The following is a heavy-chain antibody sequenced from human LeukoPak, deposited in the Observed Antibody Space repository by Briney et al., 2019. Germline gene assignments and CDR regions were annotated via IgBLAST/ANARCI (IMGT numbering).Heavy chain of an antibody. J-gene: IGHJ3*02. CDR1: GDSISSSSSY. CDR2: IYYSGST. Sequence: SETLSLTCTVSGDSISSSSSYWGWIRQPPGKGLEWIGSIYYSGSTYYNTSLKSRVTISVDTSKNQFSLKLTSVTAADTAVYYCAREAGGQQLVYAFDIWGQGTMVTVSS. D-gene: IGHD6-13*01. CDR3: AREAGGQQLVYAFDI. V-gene: IGHV4-39*07.